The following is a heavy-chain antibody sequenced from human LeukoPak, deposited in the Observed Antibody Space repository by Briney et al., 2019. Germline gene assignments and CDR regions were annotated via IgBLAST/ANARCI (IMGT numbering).Heavy chain of an antibody. CDR2: IIPILGLT. V-gene: IGHV1-69*04. Sequence: SVKVSCKASGGTFRNYVFSWVRQAPRQGLEWMGRIIPILGLTNYAQKFQGRVTITADRSTSTAYMELSSLRSEDTAVYYCAARSGGYISSGSEMEPFDPWGQGTLVTVSS. D-gene: IGHD3-10*01. J-gene: IGHJ5*02. CDR3: AARSGGYISSGSEMEPFDP. CDR1: GGTFRNYV.